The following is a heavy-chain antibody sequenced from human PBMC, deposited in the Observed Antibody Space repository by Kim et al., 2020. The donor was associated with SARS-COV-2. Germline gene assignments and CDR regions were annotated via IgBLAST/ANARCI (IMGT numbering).Heavy chain of an antibody. CDR2: INAGNGIT. CDR3: ARGLEQQLVREGFDF. D-gene: IGHD6-13*01. J-gene: IGHJ4*02. Sequence: ASVKVSCKASGYTFIRYAIHWVRQAPGQRLEWMGWINAGNGITRYSQKFQGRVTITRDTSASTAYMELSSLRSEDTAVFYCARGLEQQLVREGFDFWGQGTLVTVSS. CDR1: GYTFIRYA. V-gene: IGHV1-3*01.